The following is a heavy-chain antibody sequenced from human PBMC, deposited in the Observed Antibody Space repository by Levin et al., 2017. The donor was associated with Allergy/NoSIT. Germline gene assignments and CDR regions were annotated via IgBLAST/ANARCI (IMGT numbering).Heavy chain of an antibody. CDR2: IFHRGTI. D-gene: IGHD2-2*02. Sequence: ESLKISCSVSGGSVSSGNYYWSWLRQPPGKAPEWIASIFHRGTINYNPSLNSRVPISIDTSQNQFSLRLTSVTAADTAVYYCARFVLAPSAISAWFDPWGQGSRVIVSS. CDR1: GGSVSSGNYY. J-gene: IGHJ5*02. CDR3: ARFVLAPSAISAWFDP. V-gene: IGHV4-61*01.